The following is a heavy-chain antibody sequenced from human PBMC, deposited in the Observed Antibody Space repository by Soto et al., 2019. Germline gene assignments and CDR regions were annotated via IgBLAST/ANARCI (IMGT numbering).Heavy chain of an antibody. CDR3: ARDVSYLELNYYGMDV. CDR1: GFTFTNYA. J-gene: IGHJ6*02. D-gene: IGHD3-3*01. V-gene: IGHV3-33*01. Sequence: QPGGSLRLSCAASGFTFTNYAMHWVRQAQGKGLEWVAVTWYDGSSQYYVDSVKGRFTISRDNSKNTLYLQMNSLRAEDTAVYYCARDVSYLELNYYGMDVWGQGTTVTVYS. CDR2: TWYDGSSQ.